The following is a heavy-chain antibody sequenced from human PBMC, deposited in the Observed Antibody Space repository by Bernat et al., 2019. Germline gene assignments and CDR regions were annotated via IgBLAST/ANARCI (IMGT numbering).Heavy chain of an antibody. CDR2: ISYDGSDT. D-gene: IGHD1-26*01. J-gene: IGHJ4*02. CDR3: ARGGVIGSATGRYFDY. CDR1: GFSFSSYG. Sequence: QVQLVESGGGVVQPRRSLRLSCAASGFSFSSYGMHWVRQAPGKGLEWVAAISYDGSDTYSTDSVKGRLTVSRDKSKNTLFLQLSSLRPEDTAVYYCARGGVIGSATGRYFDYWGQGTLVTVSS. V-gene: IGHV3-30*03.